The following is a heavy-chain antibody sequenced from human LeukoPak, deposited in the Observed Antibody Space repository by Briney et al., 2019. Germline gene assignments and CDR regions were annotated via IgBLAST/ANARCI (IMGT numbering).Heavy chain of an antibody. V-gene: IGHV3-23*01. J-gene: IGHJ5*02. CDR2: IRGSGCST. CDR3: AKDDMAYSSGRTPSSLSAGEWFDP. Sequence: PGGSLRLSCAASGFTFSSYAMSWVREAPGKALEWVSAIRGSGCSTFYADSVKGRFTISRDNSKNTLYLQMNSLRAEDTAVYYCAKDDMAYSSGRTPSSLSAGEWFDPWGQGTLVTVSS. D-gene: IGHD6-19*01. CDR1: GFTFSSYA.